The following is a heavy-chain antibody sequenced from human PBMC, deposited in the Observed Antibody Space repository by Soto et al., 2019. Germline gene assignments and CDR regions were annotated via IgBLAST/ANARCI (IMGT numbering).Heavy chain of an antibody. CDR2: IIPIFGTA. CDR1: GGTFSSYA. Sequence: GASVKVSCKASGGTFSSYAISWVRQAPGQGLEWMGGIIPIFGTANYAQKFQGRVTITADKSTSTAYMELSSLRSEDTAVYYCARYSITIFGRARYCYYYGMDVWGQGTTVTVSS. CDR3: ARYSITIFGRARYCYYYGMDV. D-gene: IGHD3-3*01. V-gene: IGHV1-69*06. J-gene: IGHJ6*02.